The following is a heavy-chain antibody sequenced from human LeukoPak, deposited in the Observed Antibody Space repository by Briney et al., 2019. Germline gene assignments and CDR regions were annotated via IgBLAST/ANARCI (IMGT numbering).Heavy chain of an antibody. CDR3: ARVSPRATTRRGANWFDP. V-gene: IGHV4-39*01. Sequence: SETLSLTCTVSGGSISSSAYHWGWIRQPPGKGLEWIGSVHYSGSTYYNPSLKSRVTISVRTSKNQFSLKLSSVTAADTAVYYCARVSPRATTRRGANWFDPWGQGTLVTVSS. J-gene: IGHJ5*02. CDR1: GGSISSSAYH. D-gene: IGHD5-12*01. CDR2: VHYSGST.